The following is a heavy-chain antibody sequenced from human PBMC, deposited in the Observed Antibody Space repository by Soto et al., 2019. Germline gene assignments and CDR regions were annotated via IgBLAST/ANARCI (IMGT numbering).Heavy chain of an antibody. CDR3: ARNFYDTGNYYARIDY. J-gene: IGHJ4*02. D-gene: IGHD3-10*01. CDR2: IDCDDDK. Sequence: VSGPTLVNPTQTLTLTCTFSGFSFTTSGMCVSWIRQPPGKALEWLALIDCDDDKFYVTSLKTRLTISRDTSKNQVVLTMTNMDPLDTATYYCARNFYDTGNYYARIDYWGPGTLVTVSS. CDR1: GFSFTTSGMC. V-gene: IGHV2-70*01.